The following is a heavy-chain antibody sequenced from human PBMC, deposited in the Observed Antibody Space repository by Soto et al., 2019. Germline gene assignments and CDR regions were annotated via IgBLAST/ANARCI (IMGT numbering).Heavy chain of an antibody. J-gene: IGHJ4*02. D-gene: IGHD3-22*01. CDR2: IIPIFGTA. Sequence: SVKVSCKASGGTFSSYAISWVRQAPGQGLEWMGGIIPIFGTANYAQKFQGRVTITADESTSTAYMELSSLRSEDTAVYYCARSLKDDSSGYHYYFDYWGQGTLVTVSS. CDR3: ARSLKDDSSGYHYYFDY. V-gene: IGHV1-69*13. CDR1: GGTFSSYA.